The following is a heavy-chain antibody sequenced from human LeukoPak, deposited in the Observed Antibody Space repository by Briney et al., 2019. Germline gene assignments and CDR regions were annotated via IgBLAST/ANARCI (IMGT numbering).Heavy chain of an antibody. CDR3: ARAVILTPPDY. Sequence: TLSLTCTVSRGSVSSGNYYWSWIRQHPGKGLEWIGYISSSGSTHYKSSLKSRVIISADTSTNQFSLRLSSVTAADTAFYYCARAVILTPPDYWGQGMLVTVSS. CDR1: RGSVSSGNYY. CDR2: ISSSGST. J-gene: IGHJ4*02. D-gene: IGHD3-9*01. V-gene: IGHV4-31*03.